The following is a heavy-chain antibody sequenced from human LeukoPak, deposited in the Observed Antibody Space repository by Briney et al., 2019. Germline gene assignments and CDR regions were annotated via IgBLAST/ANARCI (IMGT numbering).Heavy chain of an antibody. CDR1: GDSFFWNSVA. V-gene: IGHV6-1*01. CDR2: TYYSSEWHH. Sequence: SQTLSLTRAVSGDSFFWNSVAWNWIRQSPSRGLEWLGRTYYSSEWHHDYAVSVKSRINITADTFKSQFSLHLNTVTPEDTAVYFCARGRYCGGGTCYHFDSWGQGTLVTVSS. CDR3: ARGRYCGGGTCYHFDS. J-gene: IGHJ4*02. D-gene: IGHD2-15*01.